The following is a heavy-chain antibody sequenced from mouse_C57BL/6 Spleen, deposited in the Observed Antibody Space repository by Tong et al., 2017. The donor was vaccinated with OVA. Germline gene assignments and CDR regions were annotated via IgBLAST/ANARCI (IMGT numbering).Heavy chain of an antibody. V-gene: IGHV5-2*01. CDR3: AGVSSVITTRFAY. D-gene: IGHD2-4*01. Sequence: EVQLVESGGGLVQPGESLKLSCESNEYEFPSHDMSWVRKTPEKRLELVAAINSDGGSTYYPDTMERRFIISRDNTKKTLYLQMSSLKSEDTAMYYCAGVSSVITTRFAYWGQGTLVTVSA. CDR2: INSDGGST. CDR1: EYEFPSHD. J-gene: IGHJ3*01.